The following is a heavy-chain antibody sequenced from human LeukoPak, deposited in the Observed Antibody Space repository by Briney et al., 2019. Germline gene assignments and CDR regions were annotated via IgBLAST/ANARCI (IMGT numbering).Heavy chain of an antibody. V-gene: IGHV1-69*13. CDR1: GGTFSSCA. CDR3: AADYGDYARFDY. CDR2: IIPIFGTA. D-gene: IGHD4-17*01. J-gene: IGHJ4*02. Sequence: ASVKVSCKASGGTFSSCAISWVRQAPGQGLEWMGGIIPIFGTANYAQKFQGRVTITADESTSTAYMELSSLRSEDTAVYYCAADYGDYARFDYWGQGTLVTVSS.